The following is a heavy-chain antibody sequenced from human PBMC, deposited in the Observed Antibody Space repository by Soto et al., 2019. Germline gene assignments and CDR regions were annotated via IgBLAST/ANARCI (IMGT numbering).Heavy chain of an antibody. J-gene: IGHJ5*02. D-gene: IGHD5-18*01. CDR2: IYYSGST. Sequence: PSETLSLTCTVAGGSISSSSYYWGWIRQPPGKGLEWIGSIYYSGSTYYNPSLKSRVTISVDTSKNQFSLKLSSVTAADTAVYYCARRDPVGGYSYGYWFGWFDPWGQRTLVTVSS. CDR1: GGSISSSSYY. V-gene: IGHV4-39*01. CDR3: ARRDPVGGYSYGYWFGWFDP.